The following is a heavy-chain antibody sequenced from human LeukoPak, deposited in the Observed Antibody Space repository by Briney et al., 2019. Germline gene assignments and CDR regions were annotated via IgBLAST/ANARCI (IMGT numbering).Heavy chain of an antibody. CDR3: SRSGLTGMRKYARPPYYYYNMDV. CDR2: INYLGSG. V-gene: IGHV4-34*01. CDR1: GGSFSGYL. J-gene: IGHJ6*02. D-gene: IGHD3-16*01. Sequence: SETLSLTCVVSGGSFSGYLWSRIRQTPGKGLEWIGEINYLGSGNYNPSLTSRFSISLDTSKTQFSLKVTSVTAAHTGVYYCSRSGLTGMRKYARPPYYYYNMDVWGQGTTVIVSS.